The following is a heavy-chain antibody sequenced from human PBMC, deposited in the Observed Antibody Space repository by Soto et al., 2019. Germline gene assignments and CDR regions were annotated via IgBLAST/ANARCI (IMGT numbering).Heavy chain of an antibody. CDR3: AKDYTSSSGHYYYDMDV. D-gene: IGHD2-2*01. J-gene: IGHJ6*02. V-gene: IGHV3-23*01. CDR2: ISGTGGRT. Sequence: GGSLRLSCAASGFTFSSYAMSWVRQAPRKGLEWVSGISGTGGRTYYADSVKGRFTISRDNSKKTLYLQMNSLKAEDTAVYYCAKDYTSSSGHYYYDMDVWGQGTTVTVSS. CDR1: GFTFSSYA.